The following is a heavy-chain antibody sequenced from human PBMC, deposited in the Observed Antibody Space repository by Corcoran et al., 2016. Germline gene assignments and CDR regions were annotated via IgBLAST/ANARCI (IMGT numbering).Heavy chain of an antibody. V-gene: IGHV6-1*01. CDR1: GGSVPSNTAV. J-gene: IGHJ4*02. CDR2: TYYRSKWYQ. CDR3: ARGGGSLTD. Sequence: QVHLQQSGPGLVKPSHTLSLPYAISGGSVPSNTAVWGWMRQSRSGGLEGLGRTYYRSKWYQDYAESVKSRITINPDTAKTQFSLQLNSVTPEDTGVYCCARGGGSLTDWGQGTLVTVSS. D-gene: IGHD1-26*01.